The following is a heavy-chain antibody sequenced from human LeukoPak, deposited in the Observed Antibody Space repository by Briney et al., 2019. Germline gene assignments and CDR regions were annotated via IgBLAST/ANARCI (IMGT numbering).Heavy chain of an antibody. Sequence: GESLKISCKGSGYSFTSYWIGWVRQMPGKGLEWMGIICPGDSDTRYSPSFQGQVTISADKSISTAYLQWSSLKASDTAMYYCARQDYYDSSGYYQAYYFDYWGQGTLVTVSS. J-gene: IGHJ4*02. CDR3: ARQDYYDSSGYYQAYYFDY. V-gene: IGHV5-51*01. CDR2: ICPGDSDT. CDR1: GYSFTSYW. D-gene: IGHD3-22*01.